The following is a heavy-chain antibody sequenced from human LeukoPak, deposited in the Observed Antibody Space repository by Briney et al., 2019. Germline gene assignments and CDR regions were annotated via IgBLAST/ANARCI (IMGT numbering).Heavy chain of an antibody. D-gene: IGHD5-12*01. CDR2: MSYDGSNKYSE. CDR1: GFTFSDHA. J-gene: IGHJ4*02. V-gene: IGHV3-30*04. CDR3: ARDLEGGYVAYFDY. Sequence: PGGSLRLSCAASGFTFSDHAMHWVRQAPGKGLEWVAVMSYDGSNKYSEYYADSVKGRFTISRDNSKNTLYLQMNSLRAEDTAVYYCARDLEGGYVAYFDYWGQGTLVTVSS.